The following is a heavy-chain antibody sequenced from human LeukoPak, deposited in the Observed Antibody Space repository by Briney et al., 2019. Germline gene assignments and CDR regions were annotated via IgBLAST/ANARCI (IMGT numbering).Heavy chain of an antibody. V-gene: IGHV3-23*01. CDR3: AKDDIAVVRHLFDY. D-gene: IGHD2-2*01. CDR2: ISGSGGST. CDR1: GFTFSSYG. J-gene: IGHJ4*02. Sequence: PGGSLRLSCAASGFTFSSYGMSWVRQAPGKGLEWVSAISGSGGSTYYADSVKGRFTISRDNSKNTLYLQMNSLRAEDTAVYYCAKDDIAVVRHLFDYWGQGTLVTVSS.